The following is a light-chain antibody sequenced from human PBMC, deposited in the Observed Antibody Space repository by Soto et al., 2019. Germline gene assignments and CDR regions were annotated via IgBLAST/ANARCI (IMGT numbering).Light chain of an antibody. V-gene: IGKV3-20*01. CDR3: QQYDSYPVT. Sequence: EIVLTQSPGTLSLSPGERATLSCRASQSVSSSYLAWYQQKPGQAPRLLIYGASSRATGIPDRFSGSGSGTDFTLTISSLQPDDFATYYCQQYDSYPVTFGGGTKVDI. J-gene: IGKJ4*01. CDR1: QSVSSSY. CDR2: GAS.